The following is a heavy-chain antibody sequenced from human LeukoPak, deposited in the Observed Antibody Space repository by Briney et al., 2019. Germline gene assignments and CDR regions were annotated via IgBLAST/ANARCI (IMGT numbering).Heavy chain of an antibody. CDR2: IYATGDT. CDR3: ARESRIRGVSFRESHYFYYYGTDV. J-gene: IGHJ6*02. D-gene: IGHD3-10*01. V-gene: IGHV4-4*07. Sequence: PSETLSLTCTVSGGSINNFYWTWIWQPARRGLEWIGRIYATGDTNYNPSLKSLLTLSVDTSKNQFSLRLRSVTAADTAVYFCARESRIRGVSFRESHYFYYYGTDVWGQGTSVIVSS. CDR1: GGSINNFY.